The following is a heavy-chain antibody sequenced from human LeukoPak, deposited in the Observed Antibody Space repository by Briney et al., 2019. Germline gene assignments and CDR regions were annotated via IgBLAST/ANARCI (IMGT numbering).Heavy chain of an antibody. CDR1: GYTLSELS. V-gene: IGHV1-24*01. CDR2: FDPEDGET. Sequence: ASVKVSCKVSGYTLSELSMHWVRQAPGKRLEWMGGFDPEDGETIYAQKFQGRVTMTEDTSTDTAYMELSSLRSEDTAVYYCATENGRYCSGGSCYSKGLFDPWGQGTLVTVSS. CDR3: ATENGRYCSGGSCYSKGLFDP. J-gene: IGHJ5*02. D-gene: IGHD2-15*01.